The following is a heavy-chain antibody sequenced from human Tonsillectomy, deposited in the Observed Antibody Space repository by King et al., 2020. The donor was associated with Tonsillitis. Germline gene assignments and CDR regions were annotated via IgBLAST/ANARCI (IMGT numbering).Heavy chain of an antibody. J-gene: IGHJ3*02. CDR2: IRYDGSNK. V-gene: IGHV3-30*02. CDR3: AKDHAYYYDSSGYPSELNI. D-gene: IGHD3-22*01. Sequence: VQLVESGGGVVQPGGSLRLSCAASGFTFSNYGMHWVRQAPDKGLEWVAFIRYDGSNKYYADSVKGRFTISRDNSKNTLYLQMNSLRPEDTAVYYRAKDHAYYYDSSGYPSELNIWGQGTMVTVSS. CDR1: GFTFSNYG.